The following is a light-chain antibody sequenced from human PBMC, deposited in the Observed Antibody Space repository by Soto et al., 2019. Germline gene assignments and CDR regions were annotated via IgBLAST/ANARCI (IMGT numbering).Light chain of an antibody. CDR3: SSYTTSSTRV. Sequence: QSVLTQPASVYGSPGQSITISCTGTSSDVGGYKVVSWYQQHPGKAPKLMIYEVSNRPSGVSNGFSGSKSGNTASLTISGLQAYDEADYYCSSYTTSSTRVFGGGTKLTVL. J-gene: IGLJ3*02. CDR2: EVS. CDR1: SSDVGGYKV. V-gene: IGLV2-14*01.